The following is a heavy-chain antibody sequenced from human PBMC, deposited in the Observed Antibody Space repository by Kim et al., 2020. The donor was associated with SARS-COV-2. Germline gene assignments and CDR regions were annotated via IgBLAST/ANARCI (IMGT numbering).Heavy chain of an antibody. J-gene: IGHJ4*02. CDR2: IYSSGSS. CDR1: GGSISRSSYS. Sequence: SETLSLTCTVSGGSISRSSYSWGWIRQPPGKGLEWIGSIYSSGSSYYNPSLKSRVTMSADTSNNQFSLNLSSVTAADTAVYYCARIDYDFLTGATIDYWGQGALVTVSS. D-gene: IGHD3-9*01. V-gene: IGHV4-39*01. CDR3: ARIDYDFLTGATIDY.